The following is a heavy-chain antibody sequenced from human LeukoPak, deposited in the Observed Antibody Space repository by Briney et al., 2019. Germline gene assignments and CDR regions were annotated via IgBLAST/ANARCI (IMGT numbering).Heavy chain of an antibody. CDR3: ARDRAATEHWVEFDL. CDR1: GFSLRNYY. V-gene: IGHV3-66*03. Sequence: GGSLRLSCAATGFSLRNYYMSWVRQAPGKGLEWVSLIRDSGETFYIDSVKGRFTISRDDSKNTVYLQTNRLRVEDTAVYFCARDRAATEHWVEFDLWGQGTLVTVSS. CDR2: IRDSGET. D-gene: IGHD3-3*02. J-gene: IGHJ5*02.